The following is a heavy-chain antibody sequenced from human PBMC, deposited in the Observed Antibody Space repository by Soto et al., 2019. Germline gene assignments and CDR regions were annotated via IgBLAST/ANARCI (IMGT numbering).Heavy chain of an antibody. V-gene: IGHV1-69*01. CDR1: GGTFSSYA. CDR3: ARRGETAMVYYYYGMDV. Sequence: VKVSCKASGGTFSSYAISWVRQAPGQGLEWMGGIIPIFGTANYAQKFQGRVTITADESTSTAYMELSSLRSEDTAVYYCARRGETAMVYYYYGMDVWGQGTTVTVSS. D-gene: IGHD5-18*01. CDR2: IIPIFGTA. J-gene: IGHJ6*02.